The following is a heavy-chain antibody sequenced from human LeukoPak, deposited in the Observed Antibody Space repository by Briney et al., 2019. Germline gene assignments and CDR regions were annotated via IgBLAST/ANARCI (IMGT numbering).Heavy chain of an antibody. Sequence: SETLSLTCAVYGGSFSGYYWSWIRQPPGKGLEWIGEINHSGSTNYNPSLKSRVTISVDTSKNQFSLKLSSVTAADTAVYYCARDDSSGYSRYFDLWGHGTLVTVSS. CDR2: INHSGST. V-gene: IGHV4-34*01. CDR1: GGSFSGYY. D-gene: IGHD3-22*01. CDR3: ARDDSSGYSRYFDL. J-gene: IGHJ2*01.